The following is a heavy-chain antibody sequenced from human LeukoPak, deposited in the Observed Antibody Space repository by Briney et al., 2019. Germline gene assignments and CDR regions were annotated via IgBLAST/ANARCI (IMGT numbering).Heavy chain of an antibody. Sequence: GGSLRLSCAVSGFTFNYYGMNWVRQAPGKGLEWVSSISSDGTYIYYADSVKGRFTISRDTAKRSLYLHMNSLRVEDTAVYYCARAPRGYDFWSGYYPDYWGQGTLVTVSS. CDR1: GFTFNYYG. CDR3: ARAPRGYDFWSGYYPDY. V-gene: IGHV3-21*01. D-gene: IGHD3-3*01. J-gene: IGHJ4*02. CDR2: ISSDGTYI.